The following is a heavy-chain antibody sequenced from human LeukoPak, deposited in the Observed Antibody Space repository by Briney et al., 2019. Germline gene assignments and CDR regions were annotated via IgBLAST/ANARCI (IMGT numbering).Heavy chain of an antibody. J-gene: IGHJ4*02. CDR2: VEGDESYT. CDR3: VRDGDAYNFDH. Sequence: SQGVSPAAAEFRFESECRYRVPPDHWKRMVWGSGVEGDESYTTHEVSVKGTFTNSRDNAKNTLYLQMTSLRAEDTAIYYCVRDGDAYNFDHWGQGTLVTVSS. D-gene: IGHD5-24*01. V-gene: IGHV3-74*03. CDR1: EFRFESEC.